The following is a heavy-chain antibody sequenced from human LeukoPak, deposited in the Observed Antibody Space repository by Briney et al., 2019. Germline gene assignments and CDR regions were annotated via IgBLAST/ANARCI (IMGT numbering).Heavy chain of an antibody. CDR3: ARASNYSCDY. J-gene: IGHJ4*02. CDR1: GFTFSSYW. Sequence: GGSLRLSCAASGFTFSSYWMHWVRQAPGKGLVWVSRINSDGSATTYADSVKGRFTISRDNAKNTLDLQMNSLGAEDTAVYYCARASNYSCDYWGQGTLVTVSS. V-gene: IGHV3-74*01. D-gene: IGHD1-7*01. CDR2: INSDGSAT.